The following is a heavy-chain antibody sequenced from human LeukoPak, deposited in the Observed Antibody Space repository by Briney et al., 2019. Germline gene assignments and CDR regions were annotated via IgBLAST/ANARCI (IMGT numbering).Heavy chain of an antibody. V-gene: IGHV3-23*01. CDR2: ISGSGGST. CDR3: AKELAWNGGAFDI. D-gene: IGHD1-1*01. J-gene: IGHJ3*02. Sequence: PGGSLRLSCAVSGITLSNYGMSWVRQAPGKGLEWVAGISGSGGSTNYADSVKGRFTISRDNSKNTLYLQMNSLRAEDTAVYYCAKELAWNGGAFDIWGQGTMVTVSS. CDR1: GITLSNYG.